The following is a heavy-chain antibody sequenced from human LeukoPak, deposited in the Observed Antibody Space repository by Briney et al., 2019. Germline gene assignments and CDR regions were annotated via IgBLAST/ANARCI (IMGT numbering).Heavy chain of an antibody. CDR2: INPNSGGT. V-gene: IGHV1-2*04. D-gene: IGHD6-13*01. CDR1: GYTFTGYY. Sequence: ASVPVSCKASGYTFTGYYMHWVRQAPGQGLEWMGWINPNSGGTNYAQKFQGWVTMTRDTSISTAYMELSRLRSDDTAVYYCARDRTRYSSSWYGRGRGDWFDPWGQGTLVTVSS. CDR3: ARDRTRYSSSWYGRGRGDWFDP. J-gene: IGHJ5*02.